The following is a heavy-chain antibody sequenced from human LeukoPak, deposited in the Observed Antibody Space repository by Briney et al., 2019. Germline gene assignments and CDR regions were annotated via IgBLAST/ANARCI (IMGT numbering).Heavy chain of an antibody. CDR3: TRSRSGYDSVY. V-gene: IGHV5-51*01. D-gene: IGHD5-12*01. CDR2: IYPVDSDT. CDR1: GYSFTSYW. Sequence: GESLKISCKGSGYSFTSYWIGWVRQTPGKGLEWMGIIYPVDSDTRYSPSLQGHVTISADKSISAAYLQWSSLKASDTAVYYCTRSRSGYDSVYWGQGTLVTVSS. J-gene: IGHJ4*02.